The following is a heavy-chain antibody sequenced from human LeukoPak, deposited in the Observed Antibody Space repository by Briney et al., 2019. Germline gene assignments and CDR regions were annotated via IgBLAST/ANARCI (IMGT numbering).Heavy chain of an antibody. D-gene: IGHD6-19*01. V-gene: IGHV1-8*01. CDR2: MKPNSGNT. Sequence: ASVKVSCTASGYTFTSYDSNWVRQAAGQGREWMGWMKPNSGNTGYAQKFQGRVTMTRNTSISTAYMELSSLRSEDTAVYYCARIGIAVAGVDYWGQGTLVTVSS. CDR3: ARIGIAVAGVDY. J-gene: IGHJ4*02. CDR1: GYTFTSYD.